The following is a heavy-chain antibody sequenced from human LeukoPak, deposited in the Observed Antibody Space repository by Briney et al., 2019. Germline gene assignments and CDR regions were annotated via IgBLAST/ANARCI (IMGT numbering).Heavy chain of an antibody. D-gene: IGHD7-27*01. V-gene: IGHV3-66*01. CDR3: ARVNWARLDY. CDR2: IYSGGTT. Sequence: GGSLKLSCVASGFNASSNYMSWVRQAPGKGLEWVSVIYSGGTTYYADSVKGRFTISRDNSKNTLYLQMNSLRAEDTAVYYCARVNWARLDYWGQGALVTVSS. J-gene: IGHJ4*02. CDR1: GFNASSNY.